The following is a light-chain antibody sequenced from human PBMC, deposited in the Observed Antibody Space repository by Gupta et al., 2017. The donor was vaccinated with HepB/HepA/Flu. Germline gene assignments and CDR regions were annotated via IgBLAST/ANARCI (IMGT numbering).Light chain of an antibody. V-gene: IGKV1-12*01. CDR1: QDISTR. J-gene: IGKJ4*01. Sequence: DIQMTQSPSSVSASVGDRVTITCRASQDISTRLAWYQQKPGKAPKLLIYSASSLQSGVPSRFTGSGSGTDFTLTISSLQPEDFATYYCQQANSFPLTFAGGTNVEI. CDR3: QQANSFPLT. CDR2: SAS.